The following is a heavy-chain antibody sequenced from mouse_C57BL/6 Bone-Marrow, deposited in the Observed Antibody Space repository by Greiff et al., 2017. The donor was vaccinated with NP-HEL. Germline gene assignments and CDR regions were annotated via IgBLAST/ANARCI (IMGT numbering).Heavy chain of an antibody. Sequence: VQLQQPGAELVRPGSSVKLSCKASGYTFTRYWMHWVKQRPIQGLEWIGNIDPSDSETHYNQQFKDKATLTVYKSSITAYMQLSILTSEDSAVYYCARCDGYYVRYYYAMDYWGQGTSVTVSS. CDR2: IDPSDSET. D-gene: IGHD2-3*01. J-gene: IGHJ4*01. V-gene: IGHV1-52*01. CDR1: GYTFTRYW. CDR3: ARCDGYYVRYYYAMDY.